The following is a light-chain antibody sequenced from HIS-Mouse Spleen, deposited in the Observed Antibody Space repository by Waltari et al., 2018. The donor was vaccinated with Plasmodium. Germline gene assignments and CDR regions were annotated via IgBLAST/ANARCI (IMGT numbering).Light chain of an antibody. J-gene: IGLJ2*01. V-gene: IGLV3-1*01. CDR3: QAWDSSTVV. CDR2: QDS. CDR1: NLGAKY. Sequence: SYELTQPPSVSVSPGQTASITCSGDNLGAKYACWYQQKPGQSPVLVIDQDSKRPSGIPERFSGSNSGNTATLTISGTQAMDEADYYCQAWDSSTVVFGGGTKLTVL.